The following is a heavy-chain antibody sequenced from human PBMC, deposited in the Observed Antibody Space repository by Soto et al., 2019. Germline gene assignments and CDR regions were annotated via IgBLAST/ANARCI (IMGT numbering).Heavy chain of an antibody. Sequence: PGGSLRLSCAACGLTFSSYWMAWVRQAPGKGLVWVSRINSDGRRTSYADSVKGRFTISRDNSKNTLYLQMNSLRAEDTAVYYCAKDSAWELLAYYNYGMDVWGQGTMVTVSS. CDR2: INSDGRRT. CDR1: GLTFSSYW. D-gene: IGHD1-26*01. CDR3: AKDSAWELLAYYNYGMDV. J-gene: IGHJ6*02. V-gene: IGHV3-74*01.